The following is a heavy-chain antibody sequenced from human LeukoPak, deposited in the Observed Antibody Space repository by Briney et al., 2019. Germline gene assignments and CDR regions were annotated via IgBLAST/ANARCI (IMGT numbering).Heavy chain of an antibody. CDR1: GDSISSGSYY. V-gene: IGHV4-61*02. CDR3: ARDPKGYYGSRFDAFDI. Sequence: PSETLSLTCTVSGDSISSGSYYWIWIRQPAGKGLEWVGRISTSGTTYYNPSLKSRVSISVDTSKNQFSLKLSSVTAADTAVYYCARDPKGYYGSRFDAFDIWGQGTMVTVSS. D-gene: IGHD3-10*01. J-gene: IGHJ3*02. CDR2: ISTSGTT.